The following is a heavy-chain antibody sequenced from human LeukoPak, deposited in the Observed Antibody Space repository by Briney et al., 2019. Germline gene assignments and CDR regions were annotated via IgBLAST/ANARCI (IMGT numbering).Heavy chain of an antibody. CDR1: GVSISSSNSY. V-gene: IGHV3-23*01. D-gene: IGHD2-8*02. Sequence: PSETLSLTCTVSGVSISSSNSYWGWIRQPPGKGLEWVSSIFPSGGEIHYADSVRGRFTISRDNSKGTLSLQMNSLRAEDTAIYYCATYRQVLLPFESWGQGTLVTVSS. CDR3: ATYRQVLLPFES. CDR2: IFPSGGEI. J-gene: IGHJ4*02.